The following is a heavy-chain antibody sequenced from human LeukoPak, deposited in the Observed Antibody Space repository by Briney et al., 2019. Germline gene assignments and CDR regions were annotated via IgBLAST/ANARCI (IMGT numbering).Heavy chain of an antibody. CDR3: ARGGSYNWFDP. V-gene: IGHV3-53*01. CDR1: GFTVSSNY. J-gene: IGHJ5*02. D-gene: IGHD3-16*01. Sequence: GGSLRPSCSASGFTVSSNYMSWVRQAPGKGLEWVSVIYSGGSTYYADSVKGRFTISRDNSKNTLYLQMSSLRAEDTAVYYCARGGSYNWFDPWGQGTLVTVSS. CDR2: IYSGGST.